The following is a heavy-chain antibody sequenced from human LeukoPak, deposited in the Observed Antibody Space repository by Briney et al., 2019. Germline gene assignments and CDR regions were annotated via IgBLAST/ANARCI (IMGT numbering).Heavy chain of an antibody. J-gene: IGHJ4*02. Sequence: PGGSLRLSCAASGFTFSSFSINWVRQAPGKGLEWVSSISVRSNYIYYADSVRGRFSISRDDARDSLYLQMNSLRAEDTAVYYCVRLRGNSDPSGYYYYYDFWGRGTLVTVSS. CDR1: GFTFSSFS. CDR3: VRLRGNSDPSGYYYYYDF. CDR2: ISVRSNYI. D-gene: IGHD3-22*01. V-gene: IGHV3-21*01.